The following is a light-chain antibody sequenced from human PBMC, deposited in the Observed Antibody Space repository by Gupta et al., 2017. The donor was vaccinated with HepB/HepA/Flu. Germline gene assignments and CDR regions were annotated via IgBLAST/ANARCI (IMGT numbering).Light chain of an antibody. CDR3: SSYKFTSALGV. CDR2: NDF. Sequence: QSALAQPASLSASPGQSITISCTGTNSDYVSWYQQYPGTANKLLRDNDFDRPGGVSHRFAGYKAGNTAFPIISVLEAEEEANYCGSSYKFTSALGVFGGGTKLTVL. V-gene: IGLV2-14*01. CDR1: NSDY. J-gene: IGLJ3*02.